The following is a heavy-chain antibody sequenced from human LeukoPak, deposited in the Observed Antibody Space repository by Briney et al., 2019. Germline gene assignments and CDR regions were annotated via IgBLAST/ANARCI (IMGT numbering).Heavy chain of an antibody. Sequence: ASVKVSCKASDYTFSNYGITWVRQAPGQGLEWMGWISPYNGNTNYAQKIQGRVTMTTDTSTSTAYMELRSLRSDGTAVYYCARAHNYFGSGNSPLGLWGQGTLVTVSS. CDR2: ISPYNGNT. J-gene: IGHJ4*02. CDR3: ARAHNYFGSGNSPLGL. V-gene: IGHV1-18*01. D-gene: IGHD3-10*01. CDR1: DYTFSNYG.